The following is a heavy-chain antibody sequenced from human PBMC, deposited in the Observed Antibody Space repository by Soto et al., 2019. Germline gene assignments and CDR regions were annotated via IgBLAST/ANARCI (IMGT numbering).Heavy chain of an antibody. CDR1: GYSFTSYW. Sequence: GESLKISCKGSGYSFTSYWISWVRQMPGKGLEWMGRIDPSDSYTNYSPSFQGHVTISADKSFSTAYLQWRSLKASDTAMYYCARHVYYDSSGYYSNYGMDVWGQGTTVTVSS. CDR2: IDPSDSYT. J-gene: IGHJ6*02. D-gene: IGHD3-22*01. CDR3: ARHVYYDSSGYYSNYGMDV. V-gene: IGHV5-10-1*01.